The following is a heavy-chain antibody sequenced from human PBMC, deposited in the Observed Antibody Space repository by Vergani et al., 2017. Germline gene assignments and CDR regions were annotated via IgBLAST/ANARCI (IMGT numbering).Heavy chain of an antibody. Sequence: VQLVESGGGVVQPGGSLRLSCAASGFTFSSYGMHWVRLVPGKGLEWVSGITWNSDDTGYTDSVKGRFTISRDNSKNSLYLQMNSLRPEDTALYYCATVNQDTLIFGEDAFDVWGQGTMVTVS. CDR1: GFTFSSYG. D-gene: IGHD3-10*01. CDR2: ITWNSDDT. J-gene: IGHJ3*01. CDR3: ATVNQDTLIFGEDAFDV. V-gene: IGHV3-9*01.